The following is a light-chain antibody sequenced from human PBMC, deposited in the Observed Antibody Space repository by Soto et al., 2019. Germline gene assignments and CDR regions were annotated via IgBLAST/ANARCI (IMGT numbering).Light chain of an antibody. J-gene: IGLJ3*02. CDR2: EVN. CDR3: TSHASSSTWV. Sequence: QSALTQPASVSGSPGQSITISCTGTSSDVGGYNYVSWYQQHPGKAPKVMIYEVNNRPSGVSNRFSGSKSGNTASLTISGLQAEDEADYYCTSHASSSTWVFGGGTKLTVL. V-gene: IGLV2-14*01. CDR1: SSDVGGYNY.